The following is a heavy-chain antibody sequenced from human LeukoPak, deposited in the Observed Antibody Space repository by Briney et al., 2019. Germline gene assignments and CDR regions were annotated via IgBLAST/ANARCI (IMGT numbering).Heavy chain of an antibody. D-gene: IGHD6-6*01. CDR2: IKQDGSEK. CDR1: GFTFSSYW. CDR3: ARARSIAALAIGY. J-gene: IGHJ4*02. V-gene: IGHV3-7*01. Sequence: PGGSLRLSCAASGFTFSSYWMSWVRQAPGKGLEWVANIKQDGSEKYYVDSVKGRFTISRDNAKNTLYLQMNSLRAEDTAVYYCARARSIAALAIGYWGQGTLVTVSS.